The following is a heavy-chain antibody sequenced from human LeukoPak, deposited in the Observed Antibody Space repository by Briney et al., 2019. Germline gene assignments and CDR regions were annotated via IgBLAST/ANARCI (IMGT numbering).Heavy chain of an antibody. J-gene: IGHJ4*02. CDR2: ISYDGSNK. D-gene: IGHD2-8*01. CDR1: GFTFSSYA. Sequence: GGSLRLSCAASGFTFSSYAMHWVRQAPGKGLEWVAVISYDGSNKYYADSVKGRFTISRDNSKNTLYLQMNSLRAEDTAVYYCARDRPGYCTNGVSPHYFDYWGQGTLVTVSS. V-gene: IGHV3-30-3*01. CDR3: ARDRPGYCTNGVSPHYFDY.